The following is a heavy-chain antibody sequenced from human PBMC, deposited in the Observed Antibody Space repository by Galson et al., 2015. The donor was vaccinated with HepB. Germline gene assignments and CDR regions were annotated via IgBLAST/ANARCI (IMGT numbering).Heavy chain of an antibody. D-gene: IGHD5-12*01. CDR3: AKDDGGYSNGWGDYLDY. Sequence: SLRLSCAASGFIFSRYGMHWVRQAPGKGLEWVAVLSHDGKDKYFGDSVKGRFTISRDNSKNTLYLQMNSLRAEDTAVYYCAKDDGGYSNGWGDYLDYWGQGTLVTVSS. CDR2: LSHDGKDK. V-gene: IGHV3-30*18. CDR1: GFIFSRYG. J-gene: IGHJ4*02.